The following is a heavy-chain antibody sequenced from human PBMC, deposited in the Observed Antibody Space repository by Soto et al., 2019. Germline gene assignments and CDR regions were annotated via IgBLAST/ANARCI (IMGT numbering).Heavy chain of an antibody. V-gene: IGHV3-23*01. Sequence: PGGSLRLSCAASGFSFSTYAMSWVRQAPGKGLEWVSAISSGGASKYYRDSVKGRFTISRDNSKNALYLEMNSLRAEDTAVYYCAKGLLYNRDYFDYWGQGTLVTVSS. D-gene: IGHD1-20*01. CDR3: AKGLLYNRDYFDY. CDR1: GFSFSTYA. J-gene: IGHJ4*02. CDR2: ISSGGASK.